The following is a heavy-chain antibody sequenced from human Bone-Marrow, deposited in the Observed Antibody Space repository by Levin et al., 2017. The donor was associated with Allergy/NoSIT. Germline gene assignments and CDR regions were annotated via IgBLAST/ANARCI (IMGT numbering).Heavy chain of an antibody. CDR3: ARDWYFDV. J-gene: IGHJ2*01. CDR1: GGSLNSSSYS. V-gene: IGHV4-30-2*01. CDR2: IYHDGTT. Sequence: SQTLSLTCAVSGGSLNSSSYSWSWIRQPPGKGLEWIGYIYHDGTTYFNPSLRSRVIMSVDRSKNQFSLKLSSVTAADTAVYYCARDWYFDVWGRGTLVTVSS.